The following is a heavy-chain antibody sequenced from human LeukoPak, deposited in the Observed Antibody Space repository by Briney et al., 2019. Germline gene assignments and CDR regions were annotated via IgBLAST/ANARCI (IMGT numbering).Heavy chain of an antibody. CDR1: GGSFSGYY. Sequence: SETLSLTCGVYGGSFSGYYWSWIRQPPGKGLEWFGEINHSGSTNYNPSLKSRVTISVDTSKNQFSLKLSSVTAADTAVYYCARQAAVPGEEKFDYWGQGTLVTVSS. CDR3: ARQAAVPGEEKFDY. D-gene: IGHD6-19*01. V-gene: IGHV4-34*01. CDR2: INHSGST. J-gene: IGHJ4*02.